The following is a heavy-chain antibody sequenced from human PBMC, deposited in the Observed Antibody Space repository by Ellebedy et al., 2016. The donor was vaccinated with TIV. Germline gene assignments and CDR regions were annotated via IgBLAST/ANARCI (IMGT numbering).Heavy chain of an antibody. CDR2: INSDGSRT. Sequence: GESLKISXAASGFTFSNYWMHWVRQAPGKGLVWVSRINSDGSRTTYADSVKGRFTISRDNAKNTLHLQMNNLRAEDTAVYYCARDGARVGRTRLDPWGQGTLVTVSS. V-gene: IGHV3-74*01. D-gene: IGHD1-26*01. CDR3: ARDGARVGRTRLDP. CDR1: GFTFSNYW. J-gene: IGHJ5*02.